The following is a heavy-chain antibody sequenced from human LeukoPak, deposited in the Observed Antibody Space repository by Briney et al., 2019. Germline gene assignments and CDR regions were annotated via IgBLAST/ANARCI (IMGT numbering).Heavy chain of an antibody. CDR1: GFTFSSYW. Sequence: GGSLRLSCAASGFTFSSYWMRWVRQAPGKGLEWVVNIKPDESEKFYVDSVKGRFTISRDNAKKSLYLQMNTLRVEDTAVYYCARSPDGFDYWGQGTLVTVSS. J-gene: IGHJ4*02. V-gene: IGHV3-7*03. CDR3: ARSPDGFDY. CDR2: IKPDESEK. D-gene: IGHD1-14*01.